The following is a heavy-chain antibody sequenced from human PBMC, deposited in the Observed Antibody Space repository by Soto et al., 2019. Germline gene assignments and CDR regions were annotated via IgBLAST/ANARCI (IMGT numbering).Heavy chain of an antibody. CDR1: GYTLSNFI. CDR2: ISAYNGNT. D-gene: IGHD3-16*01. J-gene: IGHJ4*01. V-gene: IGHV1-18*01. CDR3: ERGGTPIDY. Sequence: ASLHVSSMSSGYTLSNFIISWVRDATRQGLEWIGWISAYNGNTIYAQNFQGRVTMTTDTSTSTAYMELRGLRSDDTAVYYCERGGTPIDYWG.